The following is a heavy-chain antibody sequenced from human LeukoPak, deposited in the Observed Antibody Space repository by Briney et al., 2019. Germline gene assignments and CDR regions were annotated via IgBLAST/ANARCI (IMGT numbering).Heavy chain of an antibody. CDR3: VRLRNQQNTFYKTNWFDP. V-gene: IGHV4-59*08. CDR2: VFNSGST. Sequence: PSESLCLSCGASGGSIRNYYWTWIRKPPGKGLEWIGHVFNSGSTNYNPALTRGVTISIAMSKKHFTLKLSSVTATDTAVYYCVRLRNQQNTFYKTNWFDPWGQGTLVTVSS. J-gene: IGHJ5*02. CDR1: GGSIRNYY. D-gene: IGHD1-14*01.